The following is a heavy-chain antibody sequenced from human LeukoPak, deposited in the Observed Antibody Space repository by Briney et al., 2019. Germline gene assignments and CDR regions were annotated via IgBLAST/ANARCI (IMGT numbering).Heavy chain of an antibody. D-gene: IGHD5-18*01. V-gene: IGHV4-34*01. CDR2: INHSGST. CDR3: ARGYSYFDY. CDR1: GGSFSGYY. J-gene: IGHJ4*02. Sequence: PSETLSLTCAVYGGSFSGYYWSWIRQPPGKGLEWIGEINHSGSTNYNPSLKSRVTISVDTSKNQFSLKLSSVIAADTAVYYCARGYSYFDYWGQGTLVTVSS.